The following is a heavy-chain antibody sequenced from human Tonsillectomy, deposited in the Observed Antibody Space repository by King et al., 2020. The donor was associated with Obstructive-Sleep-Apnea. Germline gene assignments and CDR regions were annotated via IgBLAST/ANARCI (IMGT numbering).Heavy chain of an antibody. Sequence: VQLVQFGAEVKKPGESLKISCKGSEYSFTSFWIGWVRHMPGKGLEWIGIIYPGDSDTQYSPSFQGQVTISADKSTSTAYLQWRSLKASDTAMYYCARFAGGGLYYFDFWGQGTLVTVSS. CDR2: IYPGDSDT. CDR3: ARFAGGGLYYFDF. D-gene: IGHD2-8*02. J-gene: IGHJ4*02. V-gene: IGHV5-51*01. CDR1: EYSFTSFW.